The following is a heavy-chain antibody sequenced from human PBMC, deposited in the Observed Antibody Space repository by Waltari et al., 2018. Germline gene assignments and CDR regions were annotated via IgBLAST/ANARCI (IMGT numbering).Heavy chain of an antibody. Sequence: EVQLVQSGGGLLQPGGSVRLSCAASGFTFSNYAMYWVRQAPGKGREWISHISPSGTSIYYADSVRGRFTISRDNTKNSLYRQMNSLRAEDTGVYYCMSSLISGTTLWGQGTLVTVSS. D-gene: IGHD1-20*01. J-gene: IGHJ4*02. CDR1: GFTFSNYA. CDR3: MSSLISGTTL. CDR2: ISPSGTSI. V-gene: IGHV3-48*03.